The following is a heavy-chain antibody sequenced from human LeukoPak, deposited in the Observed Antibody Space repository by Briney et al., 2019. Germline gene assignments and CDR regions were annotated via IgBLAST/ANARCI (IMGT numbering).Heavy chain of an antibody. CDR2: ISAYNGNT. CDR3: ARERQTGVHWYFDL. CDR1: GGTFSSYA. Sequence: ASVKLSCKASGGTFSSYAISWVRQAPGQGLEWMGWISAYNGNTNYAQKLQGRVTMTTDTSTSTAYMELRSLRSDDTAVYYCARERQTGVHWYFDLWGRGTLVTVSS. D-gene: IGHD2-8*02. V-gene: IGHV1-18*01. J-gene: IGHJ2*01.